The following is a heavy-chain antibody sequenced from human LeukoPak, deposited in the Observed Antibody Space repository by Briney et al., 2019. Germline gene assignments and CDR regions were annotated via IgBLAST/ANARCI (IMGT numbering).Heavy chain of an antibody. CDR3: ARGPPDGYCSSTSCYWSWFDP. J-gene: IGHJ5*02. CDR2: MNPNSGNT. Sequence: GASVKVSCKASGYTFTSYDINWVRQATGQGLEWMGWMNPNSGNTGYAQKFQGRVTMTRNTSISTAYMELSSLRSEDTAVYYCARGPPDGYCSSTSCYWSWFDPRGQGTLVTVSS. D-gene: IGHD2-2*03. V-gene: IGHV1-8*01. CDR1: GYTFTSYD.